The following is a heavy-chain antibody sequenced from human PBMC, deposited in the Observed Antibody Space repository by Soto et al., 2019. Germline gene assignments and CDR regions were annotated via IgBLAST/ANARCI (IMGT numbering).Heavy chain of an antibody. D-gene: IGHD1-26*01. V-gene: IGHV3-30*18. J-gene: IGHJ6*02. CDR3: AKDRSSPLPYYGMDV. CDR1: GFTFSSYG. CDR2: ISYDGSNK. Sequence: GSLRLSCAASGFTFSSYGMHWVRQAPGKGLEWVAVISYDGSNKYYADSVKGRFTISRDNSKNTLYLQMNSLRAEDTAVYYCAKDRSSPLPYYGMDVWGQGTTVTVSS.